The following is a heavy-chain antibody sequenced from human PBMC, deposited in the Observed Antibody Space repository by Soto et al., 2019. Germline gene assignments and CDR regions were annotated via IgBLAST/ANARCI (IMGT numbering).Heavy chain of an antibody. CDR2: ISYDGSNK. D-gene: IGHD2-15*01. Sequence: GGSLRLSCAASGFTFSSYAMHWVRQAPGRGLEWVAVISYDGSNKYYADSVKGRFTISRDNSKNTLYLQMSSLRAEDTAVYYCARAACSGGSCYRYNWFDPWGQGTLVTVSS. J-gene: IGHJ5*02. CDR3: ARAACSGGSCYRYNWFDP. V-gene: IGHV3-30-3*01. CDR1: GFTFSSYA.